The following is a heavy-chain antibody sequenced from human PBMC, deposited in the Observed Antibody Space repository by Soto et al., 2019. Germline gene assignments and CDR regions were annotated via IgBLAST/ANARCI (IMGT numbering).Heavy chain of an antibody. Sequence: GGSLXLSCAASGFTFSRYCISWVRQAPGKGLEWVSAIGGSGDETFYADSVKGRFTISRDNSKNTLYVQMNSLRAEDTAVYYCAKDTPPVDFLATITGRQQLVRFYSYYWGQGTLVTVSS. J-gene: IGHJ4*02. CDR2: IGGSGDET. CDR1: GFTFSRYC. CDR3: AKDTPPVDFLATITGRQQLVRFYSYY. V-gene: IGHV3-23*01. D-gene: IGHD5-12*01.